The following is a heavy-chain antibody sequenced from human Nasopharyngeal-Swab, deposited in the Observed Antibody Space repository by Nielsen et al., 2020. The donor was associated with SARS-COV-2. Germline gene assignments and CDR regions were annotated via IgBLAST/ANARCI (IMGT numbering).Heavy chain of an antibody. CDR3: ARDGGYSGRDAFDI. CDR1: GFTFSSYG. Sequence: GESLKISCAASGFTFSSYGMHWVRQAPGKGLEWVAVIWYDGSNKYYADSVKDRFTISRDNSKNTLYLQMNSLRAEDTAVYYCARDGGYSGRDAFDIWGQGTMVTVSS. J-gene: IGHJ3*02. V-gene: IGHV3-33*01. CDR2: IWYDGSNK. D-gene: IGHD5-12*01.